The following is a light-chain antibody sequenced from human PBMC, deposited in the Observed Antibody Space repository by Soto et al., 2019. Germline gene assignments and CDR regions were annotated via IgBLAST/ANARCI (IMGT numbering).Light chain of an antibody. CDR3: QQYNNWPRT. CDR2: GAS. J-gene: IGKJ1*01. CDR1: QSVSSY. V-gene: IGKV3-15*01. Sequence: EIWMTQSPATLAVSPGERVTLSCRASQSVSSYLAWYQQKPGQPPRLLIYGASTRATGIPARFSGSGSGTEFTLTISSLQSEDFAVYYCQQYNNWPRTFGQGTKV.